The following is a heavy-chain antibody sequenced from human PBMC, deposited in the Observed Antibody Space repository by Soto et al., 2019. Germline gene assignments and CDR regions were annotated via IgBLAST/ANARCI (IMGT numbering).Heavy chain of an antibody. J-gene: IGHJ5*02. CDR1: GYSFTNND. V-gene: IGHV1-8*01. Sequence: QVQLVQSGAEVREPGASVKVSCKASGYSFTNNDVTWVRQATGQGLAWMGWMNPGSGDTGYAQKFQGRVTMTRDSSIATAYMELSSLRSDDTAIYYCARMATFGSLNWFDPWGQGTLVTGSS. D-gene: IGHD3-16*01. CDR2: MNPGSGDT. CDR3: ARMATFGSLNWFDP.